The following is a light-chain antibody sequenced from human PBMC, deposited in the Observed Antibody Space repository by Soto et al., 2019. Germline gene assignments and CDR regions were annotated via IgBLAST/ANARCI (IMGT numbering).Light chain of an antibody. CDR2: KAS. V-gene: IGKV1-5*03. J-gene: IGKJ3*01. CDR3: QKYDSVPCT. CDR1: QSIGRS. Sequence: DIQMTQSPSTLSASIGDGVTISCRASQSIGRSLAWYQQKPGKAPKVLIYKASILEGGVPSRFSGSGSGTNFTLTIISLQHEDVATYNCQKYDSVPCTFGPGTKVDIK.